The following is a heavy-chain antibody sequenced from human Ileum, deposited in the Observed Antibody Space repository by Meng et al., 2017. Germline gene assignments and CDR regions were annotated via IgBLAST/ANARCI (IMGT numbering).Heavy chain of an antibody. J-gene: IGHJ4*02. CDR2: SRNKANGYTT. CDR3: VRGYNGFDL. CDR1: GFTFSNHY. Sequence: EVHMVVSGGALVHPVGSLRLSCVVSGFTFSNHYMDWVRQAPGRGLEWVARSRNKANGYTTNYAASVKDRFTISRDDSKNSLNLQMNSLKIEDTALYYCVRGYNGFDLWGQGTLVTVSS. D-gene: IGHD5-24*01. V-gene: IGHV3-72*01.